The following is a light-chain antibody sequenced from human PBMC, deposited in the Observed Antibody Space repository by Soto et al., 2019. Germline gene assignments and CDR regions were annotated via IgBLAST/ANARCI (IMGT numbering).Light chain of an antibody. V-gene: IGKV3-15*01. J-gene: IGKJ5*01. CDR1: QGVTTN. CDR2: DVS. Sequence: EIVMTQSPYTLSVSSGERGTLSCRAGQGVTTNFAWYQQKSGQSPRLLIYDVSIRATGVPARFSGTGSETDFTLTISGLQSEDSAVYFCQQYNNWPYTFGQGTRLEIK. CDR3: QQYNNWPYT.